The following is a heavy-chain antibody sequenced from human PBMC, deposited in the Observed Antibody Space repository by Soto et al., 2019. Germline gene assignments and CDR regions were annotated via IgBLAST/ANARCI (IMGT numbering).Heavy chain of an antibody. Sequence: GGSLRLSSGASGFTFSNLGMHCVRQAPGQGLEWVALYWVDGNKKNYAESLKGRFTISRDNSKNTLYLQMNSLRAEDTAVYYCARDRGAGYFDYWGQGTLVTVSS. J-gene: IGHJ4*02. CDR1: GFTFSNLG. CDR2: YWVDGNKK. V-gene: IGHV3-33*01. CDR3: ARDRGAGYFDY.